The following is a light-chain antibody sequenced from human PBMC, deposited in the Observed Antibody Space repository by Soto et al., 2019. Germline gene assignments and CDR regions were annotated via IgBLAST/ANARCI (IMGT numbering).Light chain of an antibody. Sequence: QSVLTQPPSASGSPGQTVTISCTGTSSDVGGSNYVSWYRQQPGKSPKLMIYELTKRPAGVPDRLSVSKFGNKAFLTVYGLQDDDEADYYCSSYAGSDSFVVFGGGTKLTVL. V-gene: IGLV2-8*01. CDR3: SSYAGSDSFVV. J-gene: IGLJ2*01. CDR2: ELT. CDR1: SSDVGGSNY.